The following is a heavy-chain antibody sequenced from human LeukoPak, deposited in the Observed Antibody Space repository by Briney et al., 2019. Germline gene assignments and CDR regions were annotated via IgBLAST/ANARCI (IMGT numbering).Heavy chain of an antibody. CDR3: ARDRGGGSLYGMDV. V-gene: IGHV3-23*01. D-gene: IGHD2-15*01. CDR1: GFTFSSYA. Sequence: PGGSLRLSCAASGFTFSSYAMSWVRQAPGKGLEWVSAISGSGGSTYYADSVKGRFTISRDNSKNTLNLQMNSLRAGDTAVYYCARDRGGGSLYGMDVWGQGTTVTVSS. J-gene: IGHJ6*02. CDR2: ISGSGGST.